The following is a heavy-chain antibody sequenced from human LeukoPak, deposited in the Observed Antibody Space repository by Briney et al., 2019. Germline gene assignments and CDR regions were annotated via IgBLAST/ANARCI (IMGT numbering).Heavy chain of an antibody. CDR2: ISPNSGGT. V-gene: IGHV1-2*02. CDR1: GYTFTGYY. CDR3: ATDGYNTPALDY. D-gene: IGHD5-24*01. J-gene: IGHJ4*02. Sequence: ASVKVSCKASGYTFTGYYMHWVRQAPGQGLEWMGWISPNSGGTNYAQKFQGRVTMTRDTSISTAYMELSRLRSDDTAVYYCATDGYNTPALDYWGQGTLVTVSS.